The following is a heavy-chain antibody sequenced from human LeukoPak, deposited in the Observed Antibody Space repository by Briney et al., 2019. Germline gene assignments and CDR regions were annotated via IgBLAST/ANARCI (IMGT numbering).Heavy chain of an antibody. V-gene: IGHV3-74*01. CDR1: GYIFSSYW. J-gene: IGHJ4*02. CDR3: TKDLTGKEDY. Sequence: PGGSLRLSCSGSGYIFSSYWMHWVRQVPGEGLVWVSRIDTDGTITTYADSVKGRFTISRDNTKNTLYLQMNTLRIEDTGVYYCTKDLTGKEDYWGQGTLVTVSS. CDR2: IDTDGTIT. D-gene: IGHD1-20*01.